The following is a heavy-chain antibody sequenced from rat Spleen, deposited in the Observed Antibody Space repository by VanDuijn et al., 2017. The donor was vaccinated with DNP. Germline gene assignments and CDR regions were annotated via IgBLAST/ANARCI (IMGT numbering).Heavy chain of an antibody. D-gene: IGHD1-8*01. CDR3: ARLSSSMAYYFDY. CDR2: IIYDGSST. V-gene: IGHV5-17*01. CDR1: GFTFSDYA. J-gene: IGHJ2*01. Sequence: EVQLVESGGGLVQPGRSLKLSCAASGFTFSDYAMAWVRQAPKKGLEWVATIIYDGSSTYYRDSVKGRFTISRDNAKSTLYLQMDSLRSEDTATYYCARLSSSMAYYFDYWGQGVMVTVSS.